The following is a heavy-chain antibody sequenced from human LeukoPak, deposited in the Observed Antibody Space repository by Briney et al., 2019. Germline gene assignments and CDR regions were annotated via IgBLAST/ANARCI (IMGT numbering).Heavy chain of an antibody. CDR3: AREFEVLWQRDAFDI. CDR2: IYYSGST. Sequence: PSETLSLTCTVSGGSISSNSYYWGWIRQPPGKGLEWIGCIYYSGSTYYNPSLKSRVTISVDTSKNQFSLKLSSVTAADTAVYYCAREFEVLWQRDAFDIWGQGTMVTVSS. V-gene: IGHV4-39*07. D-gene: IGHD3-16*01. CDR1: GGSISSNSYY. J-gene: IGHJ3*02.